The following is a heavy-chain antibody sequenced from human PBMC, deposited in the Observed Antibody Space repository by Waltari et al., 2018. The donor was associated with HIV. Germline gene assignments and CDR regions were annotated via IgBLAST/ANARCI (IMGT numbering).Heavy chain of an antibody. CDR2: INADGNTI. J-gene: IGHJ4*02. CDR3: VKDMFGEYDY. CDR1: GSSVSRYR. Sequence: EVQLVQSGGGLVQPEGSRRLSCAASGSSVSRYRMHWVRQIPGQGMGWGSRINADGNTINYADAVRGRFTISRDYAKNTLYLQMNSLRDEDTAMYYYVKDMFGEYDYWGQGTLVTVSS. D-gene: IGHD3-10*02. V-gene: IGHV3-74*01.